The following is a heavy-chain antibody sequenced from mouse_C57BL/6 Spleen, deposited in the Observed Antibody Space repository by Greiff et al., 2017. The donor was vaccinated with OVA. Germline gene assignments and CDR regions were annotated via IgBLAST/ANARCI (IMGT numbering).Heavy chain of an antibody. Sequence: QVQLQQSGAELVRPGTSVKVSCQASGYAFTNYLIGWVKQRPGQGLWWVGVINPGSGGTNYNEKFKGKATLTADKSSSTAYMQLSSLTSEDSAVYFCARLGYYGYDRNYWGQGTTLTVSS. J-gene: IGHJ2*01. CDR1: GYAFTNYL. CDR3: ARLGYYGYDRNY. V-gene: IGHV1-54*01. CDR2: INPGSGGT. D-gene: IGHD2-2*01.